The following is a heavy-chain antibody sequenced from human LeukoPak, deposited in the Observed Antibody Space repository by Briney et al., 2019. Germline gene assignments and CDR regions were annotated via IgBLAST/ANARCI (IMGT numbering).Heavy chain of an antibody. D-gene: IGHD3-16*01. CDR1: GFTFSSYW. CDR2: INSDGSST. CDR3: AGGESRYYFDY. V-gene: IGHV3-74*01. J-gene: IGHJ4*02. Sequence: GGSLRLSCAASGFTFSSYWMHWFRQAPGKGLVWVSRINSDGSSTSYADPVKGRFTISRDNAKNTLYLQMNSLRAEDTAVYYCAGGESRYYFDYWGQGTLVTVSS.